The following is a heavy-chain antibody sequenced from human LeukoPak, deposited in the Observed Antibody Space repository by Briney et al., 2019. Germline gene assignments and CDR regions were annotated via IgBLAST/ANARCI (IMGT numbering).Heavy chain of an antibody. CDR2: ISGSGGST. Sequence: GGSLRLSCAASGFTFSSYGMSWVRQAPGKGLEWVSAISGSGGSTYYADSVKGRFTISRDNSKNTLYLQMNSLRAEDTAVYYCAKDSGATTFSPYYYYYYMDVWGKGTTVTISS. J-gene: IGHJ6*03. CDR1: GFTFSSYG. V-gene: IGHV3-23*01. CDR3: AKDSGATTFSPYYYYYYMDV. D-gene: IGHD1-26*01.